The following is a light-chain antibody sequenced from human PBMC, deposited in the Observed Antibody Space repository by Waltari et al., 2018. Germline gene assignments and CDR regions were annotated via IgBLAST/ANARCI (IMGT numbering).Light chain of an antibody. CDR2: KAS. Sequence: DIQMTQSPSTLSASVGDIVTITCRASQSVSSFLAWYRQKPGRAPNPLIYKASNLESGVPSRFSGSGSEPEFTLTISSLQPDDFATYYCHQYYSLPFTFGPGTKVDV. V-gene: IGKV1-5*03. J-gene: IGKJ3*01. CDR1: QSVSSF. CDR3: HQYYSLPFT.